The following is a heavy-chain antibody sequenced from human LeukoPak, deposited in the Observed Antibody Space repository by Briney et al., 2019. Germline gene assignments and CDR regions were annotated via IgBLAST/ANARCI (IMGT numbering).Heavy chain of an antibody. CDR2: ISYDGSNK. CDR1: GFTFSSYA. D-gene: IGHD5-18*01. CDR3: ARAAAIGPPDGFDI. Sequence: GGSLRLSCAASGFTFSSYAMHWVRQAPGKGLEWVAVISYDGSNKYSVKGRFTISRDNSKNTLYLQMNSLRAEDTAVYYCARAAAIGPPDGFDIWGQGTMVTVSS. V-gene: IGHV3-30*04. J-gene: IGHJ3*02.